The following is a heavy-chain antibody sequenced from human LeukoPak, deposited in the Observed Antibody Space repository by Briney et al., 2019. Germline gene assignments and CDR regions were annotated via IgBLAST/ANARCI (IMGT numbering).Heavy chain of an antibody. V-gene: IGHV4-4*02. D-gene: IGHD6-19*01. CDR3: AREWSRFSSGPTDV. J-gene: IGHJ6*04. CDR2: IYHSGST. CDR1: GGSISSSNW. Sequence: SGTLSLTCAVSGGSISSSNWWSWVRQPPGKGLEWIGEIYHSGSTYYNPSLKSRVTISVDTSKNQFSLKLSSVTAADTAVYYCAREWSRFSSGPTDVWGKGTTVTVSS.